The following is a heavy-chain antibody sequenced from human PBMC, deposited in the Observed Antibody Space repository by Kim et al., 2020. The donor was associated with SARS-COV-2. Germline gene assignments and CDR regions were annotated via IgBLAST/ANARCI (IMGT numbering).Heavy chain of an antibody. J-gene: IGHJ4*02. CDR3: VKREWGDYVWGSYRYTAR. CDR1: GFTFSSYA. CDR2: ISSNGGST. Sequence: GGSLRLSCSASGFTFSSYAMHWVRQAPGKGLEYVSAISSNGGSTYYADSVKGRFTISRDNSKNTLYLQMSSLRAEDTAVYYCVKREWGDYVWGSYRYTARWGQGTLVTVSS. D-gene: IGHD3-16*02. V-gene: IGHV3-64D*06.